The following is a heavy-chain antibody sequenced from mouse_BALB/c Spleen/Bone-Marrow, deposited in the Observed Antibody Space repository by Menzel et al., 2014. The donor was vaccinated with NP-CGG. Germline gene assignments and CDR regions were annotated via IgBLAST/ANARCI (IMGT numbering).Heavy chain of an antibody. CDR2: INPNNGGT. J-gene: IGHJ1*01. V-gene: IGHV1S81*02. Sequence: VHMVESGAELEKPGASVKLCCKASGYTLTSYYMYWVKQRPGQGLEWIGEINPNNGGTDFNEKFKNKATLTVDESSSTAYMQLSSLTSEDSAVYYCTRWFYRYGRLYFHVWRAGTPFPVSS. D-gene: IGHD2-12*01. CDR3: TRWFYRYGRLYFHV. CDR1: GYTLTSYY.